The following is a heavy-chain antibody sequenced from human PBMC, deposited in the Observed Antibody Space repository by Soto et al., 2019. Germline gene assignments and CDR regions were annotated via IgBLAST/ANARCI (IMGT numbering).Heavy chain of an antibody. D-gene: IGHD2-2*01. CDR3: ARVMGYCSSTSWHRFACDI. CDR2: INWNGGST. Sequence: EVQLVESGGGVVRPGGSLRLSCAASGFTFADYGMSWVRQAPGKGLEWVSGINWNGGSTGYADSVKGRFTMTRDNAKNSLYLQMNSMRAEDTALYHCARVMGYCSSTSWHRFACDIWGQGTMVSVSS. V-gene: IGHV3-20*01. CDR1: GFTFADYG. J-gene: IGHJ3*02.